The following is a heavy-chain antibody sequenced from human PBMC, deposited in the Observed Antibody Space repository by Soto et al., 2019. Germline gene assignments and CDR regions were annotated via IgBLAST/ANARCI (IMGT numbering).Heavy chain of an antibody. CDR2: ISASGENT. V-gene: IGHV3-23*01. Sequence: EVQRLESGGGLVQPGGSLRLSCAASGFSFSIYSMSWVRQAPGKGLEWVCGISASGENTYYADSVKGRFTISRDNSKNTMYLERNNLGVEDKAVYYCADGGEWSFNFEYWGQGSLVTVFS. CDR1: GFSFSIYS. D-gene: IGHD3-3*01. J-gene: IGHJ4*02. CDR3: ADGGEWSFNFEY.